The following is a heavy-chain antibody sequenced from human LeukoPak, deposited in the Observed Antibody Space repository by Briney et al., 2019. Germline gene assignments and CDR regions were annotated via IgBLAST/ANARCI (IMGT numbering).Heavy chain of an antibody. D-gene: IGHD3-22*01. CDR2: ISSSSSYI. Sequence: PGGSLRLSCAASGFTFSSYNMNWVRQAPGKGLEWVSSISSSSSYIYYADSVKGRFTISRDNAKNSLYLQMNSLRAEDTAVYYCARDPQRITMIVGYYFDYWGQGTLVTVSS. CDR1: GFTFSSYN. V-gene: IGHV3-21*04. J-gene: IGHJ4*02. CDR3: ARDPQRITMIVGYYFDY.